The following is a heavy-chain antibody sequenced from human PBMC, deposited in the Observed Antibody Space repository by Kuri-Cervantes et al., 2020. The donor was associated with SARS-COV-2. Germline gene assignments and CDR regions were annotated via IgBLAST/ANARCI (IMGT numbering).Heavy chain of an antibody. CDR2: IYYSGST. D-gene: IGHD6-13*01. CDR3: ARDVAAHFDY. Sequence: SETLSLTCTVSGGSISSSSYYWGWIRQPPGKGLEWIGSIYYSGSTYYNPSLKSLVTISVDTSKNQFSLKLSSVTAADTAVYYCARDVAAHFDYWGQGTLVTVSS. V-gene: IGHV4-39*07. CDR1: GGSISSSSYY. J-gene: IGHJ4*02.